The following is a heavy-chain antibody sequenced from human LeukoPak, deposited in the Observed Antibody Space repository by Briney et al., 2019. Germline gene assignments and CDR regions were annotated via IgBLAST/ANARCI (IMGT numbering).Heavy chain of an antibody. CDR2: IIPIFGRA. D-gene: IGHD5-24*01. V-gene: IGHV1-69*13. CDR3: ARDGWLQLHAFDI. CDR1: GGTFSSYG. Sequence: SVKVSCKASGGTFSSYGISWVRQAPGQGLEWMGGIIPIFGRAKYAQKFQGRVTITADESTSTAYMEVNSLRSEDTAVYYCARDGWLQLHAFDIWGQGTMVTVSS. J-gene: IGHJ3*02.